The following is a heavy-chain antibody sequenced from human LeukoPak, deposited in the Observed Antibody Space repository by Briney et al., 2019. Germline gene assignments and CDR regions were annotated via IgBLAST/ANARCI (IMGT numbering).Heavy chain of an antibody. V-gene: IGHV3-30*02. J-gene: IGHJ4*02. CDR1: GFTFSSYG. CDR2: IRYDGSNK. Sequence: GGSLRLACAASGFTFSSYGMHWVRQAPGKGLEWVAFIRYDGSNKYYADSVKGRFTISRDNSKNTLYLQMNSLRAEDTAVYYCAKDHARDFDWLFLGFDYWGQGTLVTVSS. CDR3: AKDHARDFDWLFLGFDY. D-gene: IGHD3-9*01.